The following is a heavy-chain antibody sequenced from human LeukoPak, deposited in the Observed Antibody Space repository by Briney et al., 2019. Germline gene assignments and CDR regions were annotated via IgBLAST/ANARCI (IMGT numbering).Heavy chain of an antibody. CDR1: GYTFTSYD. CDR2: MNPNSGNT. CDR3: ARRGIRSSSHDY. D-gene: IGHD6-6*01. V-gene: IGHV1-8*03. Sequence: ASVKVSCKASGYTFTSYDINWVRQATGQGLEWMGWMNPNSGNTGYAQKFQGRVTITRNTSISTAYMELSSLRSEDTAVYYCARRGIRSSSHDYWGQGTLVTVSS. J-gene: IGHJ4*02.